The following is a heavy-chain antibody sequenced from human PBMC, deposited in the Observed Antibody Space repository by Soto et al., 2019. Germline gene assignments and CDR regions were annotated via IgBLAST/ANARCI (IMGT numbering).Heavy chain of an antibody. Sequence: ASVKVSCKASGYTFPSYGISWLRQAPGQGIEWMGWISAYNSNTNYAQKLQGRVTMTTDTSTSTAYMELRSLRSDDTAVYYCARDGYYDGSGYRNWFDPWGQGTLVTVSS. V-gene: IGHV1-18*01. CDR3: ARDGYYDGSGYRNWFDP. CDR2: ISAYNSNT. J-gene: IGHJ5*02. D-gene: IGHD3-22*01. CDR1: GYTFPSYG.